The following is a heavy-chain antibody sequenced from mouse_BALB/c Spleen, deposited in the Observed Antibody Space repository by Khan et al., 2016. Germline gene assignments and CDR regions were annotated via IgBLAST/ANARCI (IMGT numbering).Heavy chain of an antibody. CDR1: GYSITSDYA. D-gene: IGHD4-1*02. J-gene: IGHJ3*01. CDR3: AINWDEEDY. Sequence: EVQLQESGPGLVKPSQSLSLTCTVTGYSITSDYAWNWIRQFPGNKLEWMGYISYSGSTSYNPSLKSRISITRDTSKNQFFLQLNSVTTEDTATYYCAINWDEEDYWGQGTLVTASA. V-gene: IGHV3-2*02. CDR2: ISYSGST.